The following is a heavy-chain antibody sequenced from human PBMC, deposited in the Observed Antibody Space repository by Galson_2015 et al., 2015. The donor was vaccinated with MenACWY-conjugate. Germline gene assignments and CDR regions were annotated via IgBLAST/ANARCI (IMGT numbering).Heavy chain of an antibody. D-gene: IGHD3-16*01. CDR3: ARGRQGGDYLWGSIDY. V-gene: IGHV1-2*02. Sequence: QSGAEVKKPGESLRISCKASAYSFTDYYIHWVRQAPGQGLEWMGWINPNTGITNSEEKFRSRVTMTRDTSINTVFMEVARLTSGDSAVFFCARGRQGGDYLWGSIDYWGQGTPVTVSS. J-gene: IGHJ4*02. CDR1: AYSFTDYY. CDR2: INPNTGIT.